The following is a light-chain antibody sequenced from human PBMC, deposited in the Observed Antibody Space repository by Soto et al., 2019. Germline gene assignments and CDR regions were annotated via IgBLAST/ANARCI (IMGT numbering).Light chain of an antibody. V-gene: IGLV2-8*01. CDR1: ISDVGGHNY. CDR2: EVT. CDR3: CSYAGNNIWL. Sequence: QSALTQPPSASESPGQSVTISCTGTISDVGGHNYVSWYQQHPGKAPKLMIYEVTKRPSGVPDRFSGSKSGNTASLTVSGLQTEDEADYYCCSYAGNNIWLFGGGTKLTVL. J-gene: IGLJ3*02.